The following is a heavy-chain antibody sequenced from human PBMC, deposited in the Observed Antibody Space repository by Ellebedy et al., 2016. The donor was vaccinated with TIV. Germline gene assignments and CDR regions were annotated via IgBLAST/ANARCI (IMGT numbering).Heavy chain of an antibody. CDR2: INQDGSDK. V-gene: IGHV3-7*01. D-gene: IGHD4-17*01. Sequence: GESLKISCAASRFTFNSYWMTWVRQAPGKGLEWVANINQDGSDKYYVDSLRGRFTISRDNAKNSLYLQINSLRGEETAVYYCSTDGSYGDYRSPTHAFVMWGQGTLVTVSS. CDR1: RFTFNSYW. CDR3: STDGSYGDYRSPTHAFVM. J-gene: IGHJ3*02.